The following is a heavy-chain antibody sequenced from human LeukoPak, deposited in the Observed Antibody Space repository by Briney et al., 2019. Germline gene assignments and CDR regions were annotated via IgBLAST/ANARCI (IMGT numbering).Heavy chain of an antibody. CDR3: AREPTDFDY. V-gene: IGHV3-21*01. D-gene: IGHD4-17*01. CDR2: ISSSSSYI. CDR1: GFTFSSYA. Sequence: PGGSLRLSCAASGFTFSSYAMSWVRQAPGKGLEWVSSISSSSSYIYYADSVKGRFTISRDNAKNSLYLQMNSLRAEDTAVYYCAREPTDFDYWGQGTLVTVSS. J-gene: IGHJ4*02.